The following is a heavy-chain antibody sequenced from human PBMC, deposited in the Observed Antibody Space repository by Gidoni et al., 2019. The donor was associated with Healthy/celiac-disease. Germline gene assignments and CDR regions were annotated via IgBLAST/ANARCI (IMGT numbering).Heavy chain of an antibody. Sequence: QVQLVQSGAEVKKPGASVKVSCKASGYTFTSYYMHWVRQAPGQGLEWMGIINPSGGSTSYAQKFQGRVTMTRDTSTSTVYMELSSLRSEDTAVYYCARESRITIFGVVMHHYYGMDVWGQGTTVTVSS. D-gene: IGHD3-3*01. V-gene: IGHV1-46*01. CDR2: INPSGGST. J-gene: IGHJ6*02. CDR1: GYTFTSYY. CDR3: ARESRITIFGVVMHHYYGMDV.